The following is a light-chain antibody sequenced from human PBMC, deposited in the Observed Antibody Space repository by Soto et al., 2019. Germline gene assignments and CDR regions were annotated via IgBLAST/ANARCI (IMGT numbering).Light chain of an antibody. V-gene: IGLV2-23*01. J-gene: IGLJ1*01. CDR1: SSDVGSYNL. CDR3: CSYAGSSTFSV. Sequence: QSALPQPASVSGSPGQSITISCTGTSSDVGSYNLVSWYQQHPGKDPKHMIYDGSKRPSGVSNRFSGSESGNTASLTISGLKAEDEADYYCCSYAGSSTFSVFGTGTKLTVL. CDR2: DGS.